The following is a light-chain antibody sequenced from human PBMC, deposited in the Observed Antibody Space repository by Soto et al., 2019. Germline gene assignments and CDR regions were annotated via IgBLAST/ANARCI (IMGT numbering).Light chain of an antibody. Sequence: QSALTQPASVSGSPGQSITISCTGTSSDVGGYDYVSWYQHHPGKAPKLTIYEVSNRPSGVSNRFSGSKSGNTASLTISGLQAEDEAEYYCSSYTSSSPDVFGTGTKVTAL. CDR2: EVS. V-gene: IGLV2-14*01. CDR3: SSYTSSSPDV. CDR1: SSDVGGYDY. J-gene: IGLJ1*01.